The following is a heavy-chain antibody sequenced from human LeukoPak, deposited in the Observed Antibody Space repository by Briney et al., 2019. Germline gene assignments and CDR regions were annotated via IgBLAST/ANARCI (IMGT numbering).Heavy chain of an antibody. J-gene: IGHJ4*02. Sequence: PSQTLSLTCTVSGGSISSGGDYWSWIRQPPGKGLEWIGYIYHSGSTYYNPSLKSRVTISVDTSKNQFSLKLSSVTAADTAVYYCARLSEQWLVPFDYWGQGTMVTVSS. CDR1: GGSISSGGDY. CDR3: ARLSEQWLVPFDY. CDR2: IYHSGST. D-gene: IGHD6-19*01. V-gene: IGHV4-30-2*03.